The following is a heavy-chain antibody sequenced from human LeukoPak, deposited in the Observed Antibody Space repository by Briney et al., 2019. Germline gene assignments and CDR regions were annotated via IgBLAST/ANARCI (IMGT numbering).Heavy chain of an antibody. J-gene: IGHJ5*02. V-gene: IGHV3-21*01. D-gene: IGHD2-15*01. CDR1: GFXFSSYS. Sequence: PGGSLRLSCAASGFXFSSYSINWVRQAPGKGLEWVSSISSSSSYIYYADSVKGRFTISRDNAKNSLYLQMNSLRAEDTAVYYCARGRYCSGGSCQIDPWGQGTLVTVSS. CDR3: ARGRYCSGGSCQIDP. CDR2: ISSSSSYI.